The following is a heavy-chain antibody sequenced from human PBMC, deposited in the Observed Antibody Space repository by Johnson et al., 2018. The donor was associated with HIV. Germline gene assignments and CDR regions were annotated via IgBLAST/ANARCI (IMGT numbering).Heavy chain of an antibody. Sequence: QMLLVESGGGVVQPGGSLRLSCAASGFTFSSYGMHWVRQAPGKGLEWVSVIYSGGSTYYADSVKGRFTISRDNSKNTLYLQMNSLRAEDTAVYYCARDVAATMIVVGGAYDAFDIGGQGTMVTVSS. D-gene: IGHD3-22*01. CDR1: GFTFSSYG. J-gene: IGHJ3*02. CDR3: ARDVAATMIVVGGAYDAFDI. V-gene: IGHV3-NL1*01. CDR2: IYSGGST.